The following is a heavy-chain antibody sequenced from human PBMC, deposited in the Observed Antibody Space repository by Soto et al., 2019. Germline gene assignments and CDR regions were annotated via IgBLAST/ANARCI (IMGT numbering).Heavy chain of an antibody. Sequence: PSVKVSCKASGYTFTGYYMHWVRQAPGQGLEWMGWINPNSGGTNYAQKFQGWVTMTRDKSISTAYMELSRLRSDDTAVYYCAREGRYCSSTSCYATYYYYMDVWGKGTTVTVSS. CDR1: GYTFTGYY. CDR2: INPNSGGT. D-gene: IGHD2-2*01. CDR3: AREGRYCSSTSCYATYYYYMDV. V-gene: IGHV1-2*04. J-gene: IGHJ6*03.